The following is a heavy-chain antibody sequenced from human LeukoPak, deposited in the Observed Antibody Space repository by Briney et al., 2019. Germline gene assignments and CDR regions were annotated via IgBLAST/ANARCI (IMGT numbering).Heavy chain of an antibody. J-gene: IGHJ4*02. Sequence: ASVKVSCKASGYTVTSYGIRWLRQAPGQGLEWMAWISAYNGNTDYAQNLRGRVAMTTDTSTSTAYMELWSLRSDDTAVYYCARDSVDGSGTYYNDSPDYWGQGTLVTVSS. CDR1: GYTVTSYG. CDR3: ARDSVDGSGTYYNDSPDY. V-gene: IGHV1-18*01. CDR2: ISAYNGNT. D-gene: IGHD3-10*01.